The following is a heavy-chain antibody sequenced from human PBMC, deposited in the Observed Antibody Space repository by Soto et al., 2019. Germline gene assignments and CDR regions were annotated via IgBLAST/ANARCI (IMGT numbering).Heavy chain of an antibody. J-gene: IGHJ5*02. D-gene: IGHD3-10*01. Sequence: EVQLLESGGDLIQPGGSLRLSCVASGFTFSSYAMNWVRQAPGKGLEWVSIISGSGDSTYYADSVKGRFTISRDNTKNTLYLQMNSLRAEDTAVYYCANKFFSGSGSYRGWFDPWGQGTLVTVSS. V-gene: IGHV3-23*01. CDR2: ISGSGDST. CDR3: ANKFFSGSGSYRGWFDP. CDR1: GFTFSSYA.